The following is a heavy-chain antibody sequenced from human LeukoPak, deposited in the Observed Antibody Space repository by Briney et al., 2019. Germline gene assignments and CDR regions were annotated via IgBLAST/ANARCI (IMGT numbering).Heavy chain of an antibody. Sequence: ASVKVSCKASGYTFTSYDINWVRQATGQGLEWMGWMNPNSGNTGYAQKFQGRVTMTRNTSISTAYMELSSLRAEDTAVYYCAKGPPYSNYVSWFDPWGQGTLVTVSS. CDR3: AKGPPYSNYVSWFDP. D-gene: IGHD4-11*01. V-gene: IGHV1-8*01. CDR1: GYTFTSYD. CDR2: MNPNSGNT. J-gene: IGHJ5*02.